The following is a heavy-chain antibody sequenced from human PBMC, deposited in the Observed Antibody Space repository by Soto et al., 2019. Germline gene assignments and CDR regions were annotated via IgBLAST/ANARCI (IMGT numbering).Heavy chain of an antibody. Sequence: GASVKVSCKASGYTFTGYYMHWVRQAPGQGLEWMGWINPNSGGTNYAQKFQGWVTMTRDTSISTAYMELSRLRSDDTAVYYCARALLPPSQSTHSGYDKNYYGMDVWGQGTTVTVSS. CDR2: INPNSGGT. CDR3: ARALLPPSQSTHSGYDKNYYGMDV. CDR1: GYTFTGYY. D-gene: IGHD5-12*01. V-gene: IGHV1-2*04. J-gene: IGHJ6*02.